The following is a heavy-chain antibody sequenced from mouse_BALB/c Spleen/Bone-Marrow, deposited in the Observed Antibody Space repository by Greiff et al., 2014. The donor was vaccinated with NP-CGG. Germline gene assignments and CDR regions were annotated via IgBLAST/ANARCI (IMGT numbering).Heavy chain of an antibody. V-gene: IGHV14-3*02. CDR1: GFNIKDTY. CDR3: ASYRYAWYFDV. Sequence: EVKLLESGAELVKPGASVKLSCTASGFNIKDTYMHWVKQRPEQGLEWIGRIDPANGNTKYDPKFQGKATITADTSSNTAYLQRSSLTSEDTAVYYCASYRYAWYFDVWGAGTTVTVSS. CDR2: IDPANGNT. J-gene: IGHJ1*01. D-gene: IGHD2-14*01.